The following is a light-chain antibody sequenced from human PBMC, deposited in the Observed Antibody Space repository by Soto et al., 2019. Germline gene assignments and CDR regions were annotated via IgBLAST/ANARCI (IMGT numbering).Light chain of an antibody. V-gene: IGKV4-1*01. J-gene: IGKJ1*01. CDR1: QSILYSSNNKNY. Sequence: DIVMTQSPDSMAVSLGERTTINCKTSQSILYSSNNKNYLAWYQHKPGQPPKLLIYWASTRGSGVPDRFSGSGSGTDFTLTISSLQAEDVAVYYCQHSYHSPQAFGQGTKVDIK. CDR3: QHSYHSPQA. CDR2: WAS.